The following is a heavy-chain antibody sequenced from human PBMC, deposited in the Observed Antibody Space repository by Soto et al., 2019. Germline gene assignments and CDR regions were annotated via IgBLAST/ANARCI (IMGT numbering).Heavy chain of an antibody. V-gene: IGHV3-53*01. CDR1: GFTVSSNY. D-gene: IGHD3-10*01. Sequence: GGSLRLSCAASGFTVSSNYMSWVRKAPGKGLEWVSVIYSGDSTYYADSVKGRFTISRDNSKTTLYLPMNSLRAEATAVYYCGRVTRGVRQYYFDCWGQGTLVTVSS. J-gene: IGHJ4*02. CDR2: IYSGDST. CDR3: GRVTRGVRQYYFDC.